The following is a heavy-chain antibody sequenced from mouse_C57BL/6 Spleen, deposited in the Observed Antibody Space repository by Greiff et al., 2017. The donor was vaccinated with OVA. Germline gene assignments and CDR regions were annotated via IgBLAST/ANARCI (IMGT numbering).Heavy chain of an antibody. CDR1: GFTFSSYT. D-gene: IGHD1-1*01. J-gene: IGHJ2*01. CDR2: ISGGGGNT. V-gene: IGHV5-9*04. CDR3: ARQRELLRSYYLDY. Sequence: EVQLQESGGGLVKPGGSLKLSCAASGFTFSSYTMSWVRQTPEKRLAWVATISGGGGNTYYPDSVKGRFTISRDNAKNTLYLQMSSLRSEDTAVYYCARQRELLRSYYLDYWGQGTTLTVSS.